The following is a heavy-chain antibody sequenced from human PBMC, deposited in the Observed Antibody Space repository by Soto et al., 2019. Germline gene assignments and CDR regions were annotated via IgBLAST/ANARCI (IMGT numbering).Heavy chain of an antibody. J-gene: IGHJ3*02. CDR1: GDSISTGSYF. CDR2: IYRTGST. Sequence: QLQLQESGPGLVKPSEILSLTCTVSGDSISTGSYFWGWIRQPPGKGLEWIGSIYRTGSTYYSPSLKSRVTISVDTSKNQYSLRLRSVTAADTAVYYCARPSVAGTSDAFDIRGQGILVTV. D-gene: IGHD6-19*01. V-gene: IGHV4-39*01. CDR3: ARPSVAGTSDAFDI.